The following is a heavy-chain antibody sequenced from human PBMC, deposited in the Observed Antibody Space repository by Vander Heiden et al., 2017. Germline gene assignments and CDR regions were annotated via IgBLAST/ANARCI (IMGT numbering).Heavy chain of an antibody. Sequence: EVQLVESGGGLIQPGGSLRLSCAASGFPVSSNYMSWVRQAPGKGLEWVSVIYSGGSTYYADSVKGRFTISRDNSKNTLYLQMNSLRAEDTAVYYCARDLRATDYYYGMDVWGQGTTVTVSS. V-gene: IGHV3-53*01. J-gene: IGHJ6*02. CDR2: IYSGGST. CDR1: GFPVSSNY. CDR3: ARDLRATDYYYGMDV. D-gene: IGHD4-17*01.